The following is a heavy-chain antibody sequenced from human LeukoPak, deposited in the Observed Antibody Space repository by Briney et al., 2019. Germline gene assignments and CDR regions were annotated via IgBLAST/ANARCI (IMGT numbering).Heavy chain of an antibody. Sequence: GGSLRLSCSASGFTFSSYAMHWVRQAPGKGLEYVSAISSNGGSTYYADSVKGRFTISRDNSKNTLYLQMSSLRAEDTAVYYCVKDLVYCGGDRYSAKYFQHWGQGTLVNVSS. V-gene: IGHV3-64D*06. D-gene: IGHD2-21*02. CDR1: GFTFSSYA. J-gene: IGHJ1*01. CDR3: VKDLVYCGGDRYSAKYFQH. CDR2: ISSNGGST.